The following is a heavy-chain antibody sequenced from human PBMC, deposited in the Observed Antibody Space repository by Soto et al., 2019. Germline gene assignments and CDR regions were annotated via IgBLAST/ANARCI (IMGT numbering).Heavy chain of an antibody. CDR2: VYYNGNT. J-gene: IGHJ5*02. V-gene: IGHV4-59*08. CDR1: GGSMNSYY. D-gene: IGHD2-2*01. Sequence: PSETLSLTCTVSGGSMNSYYWNWIRQPPGKGLEWIGSVYYNGNTNYNPSLKSRVTISVDTSKNQFSLNLRSVTAADTAVYYCARSRGFDLWGQGTLVTVSS. CDR3: ARSRGFDL.